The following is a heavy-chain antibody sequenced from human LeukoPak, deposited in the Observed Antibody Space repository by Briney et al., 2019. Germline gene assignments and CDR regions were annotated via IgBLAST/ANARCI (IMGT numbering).Heavy chain of an antibody. Sequence: ASVKASCKVSGYTLTELSMHWVRQAPGKGLEWMGGFDPEDGETIYAQKFQGRVTMTEDTSTDTAYMELSSLRSEDTAVYYCATSAYYYDSSGYQIQAHYYFDYWGQGTLVTVSS. J-gene: IGHJ4*02. V-gene: IGHV1-24*01. CDR1: GYTLTELS. CDR3: ATSAYYYDSSGYQIQAHYYFDY. D-gene: IGHD3-22*01. CDR2: FDPEDGET.